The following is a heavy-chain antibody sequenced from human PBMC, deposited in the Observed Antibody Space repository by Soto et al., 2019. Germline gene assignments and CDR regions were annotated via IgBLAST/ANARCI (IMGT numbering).Heavy chain of an antibody. CDR2: ISGSGGST. V-gene: IGHV3-23*01. Sequence: PGGSLRLSCAASGFTFSSYAMSWVRQAPGKGLEWVSAISGSGGSTYYADSVKGRFTISGDNSKNTLYLQMNSLRAEDTAVYYCAKRYYYESSGYGVWFDPWGQGTLVTVSS. CDR3: AKRYYYESSGYGVWFDP. D-gene: IGHD3-22*01. CDR1: GFTFSSYA. J-gene: IGHJ5*02.